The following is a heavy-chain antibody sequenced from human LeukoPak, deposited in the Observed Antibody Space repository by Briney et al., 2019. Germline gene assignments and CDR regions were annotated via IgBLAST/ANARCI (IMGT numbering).Heavy chain of an antibody. CDR2: IIPILGIA. V-gene: IGHV1-69*04. CDR1: GGTFSSYA. D-gene: IGHD4-17*01. CDR3: ARDPTVTIRGRWFDP. J-gene: IGHJ5*02. Sequence: SVKVSCKASGGTFSSYAISWVRQAPGQGLEWMGRIIPILGIANYAQKFQGRVTITADKSTSTAYMELSSLRSEDTAVYYCARDPTVTIRGRWFDPWGQGTLVTVSS.